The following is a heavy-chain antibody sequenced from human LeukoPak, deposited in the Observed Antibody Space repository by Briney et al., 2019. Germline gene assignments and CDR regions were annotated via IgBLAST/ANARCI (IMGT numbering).Heavy chain of an antibody. CDR2: INPNSGAT. J-gene: IGHJ6*04. CDR1: GYTSTGYY. D-gene: IGHD6-25*01. CDR3: ARARYSSEWSSALDV. V-gene: IGHV1-2*06. Sequence: ASVKVSCKASGYTSTGYYIHWVRQAPGQGLEWIGRINPNSGATTYPQKFQGRVIMTRDTSISTAYMELSRLNSDDTAVYFCARARYSSEWSSALDVWGKGTPVTVTS.